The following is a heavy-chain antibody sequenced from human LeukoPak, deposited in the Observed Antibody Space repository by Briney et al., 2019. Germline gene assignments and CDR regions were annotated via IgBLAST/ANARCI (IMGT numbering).Heavy chain of an antibody. CDR2: ISSSSSTI. D-gene: IGHD2-2*01. CDR1: GFTFSSYS. Sequence: GGSLRLSCAASGFTFSSYSMNWVCQAPGKGLEWVSYISSSSSTIYYADSVKGRFTISRDNAKNSLYLQMNSLRAEDTAVYYCARDIVLWDIVVVPAGDVWGKGTTVTVSS. J-gene: IGHJ6*04. CDR3: ARDIVLWDIVVVPAGDV. V-gene: IGHV3-48*01.